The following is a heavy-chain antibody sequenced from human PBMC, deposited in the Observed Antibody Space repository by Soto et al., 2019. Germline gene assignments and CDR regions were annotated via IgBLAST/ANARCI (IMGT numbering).Heavy chain of an antibody. CDR2: ISSSSSYI. V-gene: IGHV3-21*01. CDR1: GFTFSSYS. D-gene: IGHD6-13*01. J-gene: IGHJ4*02. Sequence: GGSRRLSCAASGFTFSSYSMNWFRQAPGKGLEWVSSISSSSSYIYYADSVKGRFTISRDNAKNSLYLQMNSLRAEDTAVYYCARDSSSWYGEFDYWGQGTLVTVSS. CDR3: ARDSSSWYGEFDY.